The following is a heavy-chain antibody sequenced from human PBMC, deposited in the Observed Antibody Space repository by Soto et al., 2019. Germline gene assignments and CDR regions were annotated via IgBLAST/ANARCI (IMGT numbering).Heavy chain of an antibody. V-gene: IGHV4-31*02. CDR2: IYYSGST. CDR3: FQEEDGIRVVRSVSAFLLNRSSDL. J-gene: IGHJ2*01. Sequence: HPGKGLEWIGYIYYSGSTYYNPSLKSRVTISVDTSKNQFSLKLSSVTAADTAVFFFFQEEDGIRVVRSVSAFLLNRSSDL. D-gene: IGHD3-10*02.